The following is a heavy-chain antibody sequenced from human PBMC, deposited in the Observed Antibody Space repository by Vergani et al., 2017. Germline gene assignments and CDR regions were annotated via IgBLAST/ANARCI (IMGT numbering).Heavy chain of an antibody. J-gene: IGHJ4*02. Sequence: EVQLLESGGDFVHPGGSLRLSCAASGFTFDSYAMTWVRQAPGKGLEWVSTITGSGDMTFYADAVEGRFTVSRDNYEATLYLQMDSLRAEDTAMYYCAQDLRVVGRYRTPPGGDFWGQGTLVTVSS. CDR3: AQDLRVVGRYRTPPGGDF. V-gene: IGHV3-23*01. CDR2: ITGSGDMT. D-gene: IGHD1-26*01. CDR1: GFTFDSYA.